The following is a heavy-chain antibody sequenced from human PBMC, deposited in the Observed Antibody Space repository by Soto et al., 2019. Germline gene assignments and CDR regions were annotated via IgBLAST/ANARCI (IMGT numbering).Heavy chain of an antibody. D-gene: IGHD2-21*02. J-gene: IGHJ3*02. V-gene: IGHV3-30-3*01. CDR2: ISYDGSNK. CDR1: GFTFSSYA. Sequence: VQLMESGGGVVRPGGSLRLSYATSGFTFSSYAMHWVRQAPGKGLEWVAVISYDGSNKYYADSVKGRFTISRDNSKNTLYLQMNSLRAEDTAVYYCASTYCGGDCYSGDAFDIWGQGTMVTVSS. CDR3: ASTYCGGDCYSGDAFDI.